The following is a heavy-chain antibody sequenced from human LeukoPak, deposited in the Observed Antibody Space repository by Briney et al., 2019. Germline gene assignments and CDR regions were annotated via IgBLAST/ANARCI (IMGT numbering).Heavy chain of an antibody. V-gene: IGHV4-38-2*01. CDR3: ARHIPSGGYDKGKGYFDY. Sequence: SETLSLTCAVSGYSISSGYYWGWIRPPPGKGLEWIGNIYHSGSTYYNPSLKSRVTISVDTSKNQFSLKLSSVTAADTAVYYCARHIPSGGYDKGKGYFDYWGQGTLVTVSS. J-gene: IGHJ4*02. CDR2: IYHSGST. D-gene: IGHD1-26*01. CDR1: GYSISSGYY.